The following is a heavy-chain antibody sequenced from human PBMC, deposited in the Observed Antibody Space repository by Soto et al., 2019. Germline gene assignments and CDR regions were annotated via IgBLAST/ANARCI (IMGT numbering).Heavy chain of an antibody. Sequence: PGGSLRLSCAASGFTFSSYGMHWVRQAPGKGLEWVAVIYSGGSTYYADSVKGRFTISRDNSKNTLYLQMNSLRAEDTAVYYCARSRAAAGYDYWGQGTLVTVSS. CDR1: GFTFSSYG. CDR3: ARSRAAAGYDY. D-gene: IGHD6-13*01. J-gene: IGHJ4*02. CDR2: IYSGGST. V-gene: IGHV3-66*01.